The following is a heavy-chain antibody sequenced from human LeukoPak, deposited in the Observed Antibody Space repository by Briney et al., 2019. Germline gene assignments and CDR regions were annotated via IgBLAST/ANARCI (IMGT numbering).Heavy chain of an antibody. CDR1: GFNFSKYW. Sequence: GGSLRLSCAASGFNFSKYWMTWVRQAPGKGLEWVANIKQDGSEKYYVDSVRGRLTISRDNAKNALYLQMNSLRAEDTAVYYCARGLFVVVITTDYYGLDVWGQGTTATVSS. J-gene: IGHJ6*02. CDR3: ARGLFVVVITTDYYGLDV. V-gene: IGHV3-7*01. D-gene: IGHD3-22*01. CDR2: IKQDGSEK.